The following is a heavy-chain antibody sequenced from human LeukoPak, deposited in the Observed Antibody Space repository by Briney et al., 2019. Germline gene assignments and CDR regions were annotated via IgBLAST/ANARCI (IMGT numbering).Heavy chain of an antibody. D-gene: IGHD6-19*01. CDR3: AREGSSGWPNYYYYGMDV. V-gene: IGHV1-18*01. J-gene: IGHJ6*02. CDR1: GYTFTSYG. CDR2: ISAYNGNT. Sequence: GASVKVSCKASGYTFTSYGISWVRQAPGQGLEWMGWISAYNGNTNYAQKLQGRVTMTTDTSTSTAYMELRSLRSDDTAVYYCAREGSSGWPNYYYYGMDVWGQGTTVTVSS.